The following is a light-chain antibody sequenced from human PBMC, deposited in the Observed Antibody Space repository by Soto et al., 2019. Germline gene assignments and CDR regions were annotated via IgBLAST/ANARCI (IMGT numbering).Light chain of an antibody. V-gene: IGLV2-14*01. CDR1: SSDVGGYNY. J-gene: IGLJ1*01. CDR3: TSYTSSSTDV. Sequence: QSALTQPASVSGSPGQSITISCTVTSSDVGGYNYVSWYQQHPGKAPKLMIFEVSNRPSGVSNRFSGSKSGNTASLPISGLQAEDEADYYCTSYTSSSTDVFGTGTKLTVL. CDR2: EVS.